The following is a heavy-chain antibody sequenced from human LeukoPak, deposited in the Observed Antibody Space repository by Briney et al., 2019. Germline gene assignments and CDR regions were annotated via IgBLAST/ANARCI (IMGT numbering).Heavy chain of an antibody. V-gene: IGHV3-21*01. J-gene: IGHJ5*02. Sequence: PGGSLRLSCAASGFTFSSYSMNSVRQAPGKGLEWVSSISSSSSYIYYADSVKGRFTISRDNAKNSLYLQMNSLRAEDTAVYYCARAAGRYAQYNWFDPWGQGTLVTVSS. CDR3: ARAAGRYAQYNWFDP. D-gene: IGHD1-1*01. CDR2: ISSSSSYI. CDR1: GFTFSSYS.